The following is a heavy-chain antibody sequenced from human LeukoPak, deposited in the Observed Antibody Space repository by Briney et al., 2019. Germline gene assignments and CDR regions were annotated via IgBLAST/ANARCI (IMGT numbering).Heavy chain of an antibody. V-gene: IGHV1-46*01. Sequence: ASVKVSCTASGYTFTSYYMHWVRQAPGQGLEWMGIINPSGDSTSYAQKFQGRVTMTRDTSTSTVYMELSSLRSEDTAVYYCARDSPFFTMVKGGMDVWGQGTTVTVSS. J-gene: IGHJ6*02. CDR2: INPSGDST. CDR1: GYTFTSYY. CDR3: ARDSPFFTMVKGGMDV. D-gene: IGHD3-10*01.